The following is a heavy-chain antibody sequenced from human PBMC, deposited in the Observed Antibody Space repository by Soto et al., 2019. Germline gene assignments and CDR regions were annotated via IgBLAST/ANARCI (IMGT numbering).Heavy chain of an antibody. CDR3: AVGYCASYTCSREYFQK. D-gene: IGHD2-15*01. CDR1: GYSISSGYY. CDR2: IYESGST. V-gene: IGHV4-38-2*01. J-gene: IGHJ1*01. Sequence: ASETLSLTCAVSGYSISSGYYWGWIRQPPGKGLEWIGTIYESGSTFQNPSLKSRVTISVDTSKKQFSLKLNSVTAADTAVYYCAVGYCASYTCSREYFQKWGQGTLVTVSS.